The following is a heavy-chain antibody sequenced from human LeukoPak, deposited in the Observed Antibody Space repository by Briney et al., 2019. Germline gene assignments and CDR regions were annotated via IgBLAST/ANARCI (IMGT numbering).Heavy chain of an antibody. Sequence: ASVKVSCKASGYTFTSYGISWVRQAPGQRLEWMGWINAGNGNTKYPQKFQGRVTITRDTSASTAYMELSSLRSEDTAVYYCARLMVRGVIITSPFDYWGQGTLVTVSS. D-gene: IGHD3-10*01. CDR2: INAGNGNT. V-gene: IGHV1-3*01. J-gene: IGHJ4*02. CDR1: GYTFTSYG. CDR3: ARLMVRGVIITSPFDY.